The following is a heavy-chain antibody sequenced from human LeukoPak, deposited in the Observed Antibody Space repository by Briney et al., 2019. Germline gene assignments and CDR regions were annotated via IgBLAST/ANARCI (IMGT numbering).Heavy chain of an antibody. V-gene: IGHV1-18*04. Sequence: ASVKVSCKASGYTFSNYGIGWVRQAPGLGLEWMGWTSYNGNTNYAQKFQDRVTMTTDTSTTTAYMELRSLESDDTAVYYCARHSGSGWQALGYWGQGTLVTVSS. J-gene: IGHJ4*02. CDR3: ARHSGSGWQALGY. CDR1: GYTFSNYG. D-gene: IGHD6-19*01. CDR2: TSYNGNT.